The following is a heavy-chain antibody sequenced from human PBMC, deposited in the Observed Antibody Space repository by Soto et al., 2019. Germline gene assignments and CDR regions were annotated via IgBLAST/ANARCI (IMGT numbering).Heavy chain of an antibody. Sequence: QVQLVESGGGVVQPGRSLRLSCAASGFTFSSYAMHWVRQAPGKGLEWVAVISYDGSNKYYADSVKGRFTISRDNSKNTLYLQMNRLRAEDTAVYYCARDEVAVGQWLPPFDYWGQGTLVTVSS. D-gene: IGHD6-19*01. V-gene: IGHV3-30-3*01. CDR3: ARDEVAVGQWLPPFDY. CDR2: ISYDGSNK. CDR1: GFTFSSYA. J-gene: IGHJ4*02.